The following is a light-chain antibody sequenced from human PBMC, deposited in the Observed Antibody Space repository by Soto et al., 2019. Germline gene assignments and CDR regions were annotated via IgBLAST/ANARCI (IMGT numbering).Light chain of an antibody. J-gene: IGKJ1*01. CDR2: AAS. V-gene: IGKV1-6*01. Sequence: AVQMTQSPSSLSASIGDRVTITCRASQDIRNELGWYQQKPGKAPKLLIHAASTLQGGVSSRFSGGGSGTDFTLTISSLQPEDFASYYCLQDFDYPRTFGQGTRVEVK. CDR3: LQDFDYPRT. CDR1: QDIRNE.